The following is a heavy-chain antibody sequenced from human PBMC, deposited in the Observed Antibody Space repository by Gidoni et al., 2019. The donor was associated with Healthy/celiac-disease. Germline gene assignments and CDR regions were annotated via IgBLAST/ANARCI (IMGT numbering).Heavy chain of an antibody. D-gene: IGHD6-6*01. CDR3: ARDLEYSSSNWSDP. J-gene: IGHJ5*02. CDR1: GFTFSSYG. Sequence: QVQLVESGGGVVQPGRSLRLSCAASGFTFSSYGMHWVRQAPGKGLEWVAVIWYDGSNKYYADSVKGRFTISRDNSKNTLYLQMNSLRAEDTAVYYCARDLEYSSSNWSDPWGQGTLVTVSS. CDR2: IWYDGSNK. V-gene: IGHV3-33*01.